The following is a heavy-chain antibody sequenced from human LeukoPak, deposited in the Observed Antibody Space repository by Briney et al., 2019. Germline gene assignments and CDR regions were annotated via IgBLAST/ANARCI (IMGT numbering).Heavy chain of an antibody. D-gene: IGHD1-26*01. CDR2: IIPIFGTA. Sequence: ASVKVSCKASGGTFSSYAISWVRQAPGQGLEWMGGIIPIFGTANYAQKFQGRVTITTDESTSTAYMELSSLRSEDTAVYYCARLATVGASLYWYFDLWGRGTLVTVSS. CDR3: ARLATVGASLYWYFDL. J-gene: IGHJ2*01. CDR1: GGTFSSYA. V-gene: IGHV1-69*05.